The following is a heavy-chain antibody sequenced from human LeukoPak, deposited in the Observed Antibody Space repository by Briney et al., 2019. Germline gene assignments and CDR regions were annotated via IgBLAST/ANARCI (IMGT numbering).Heavy chain of an antibody. J-gene: IGHJ6*03. D-gene: IGHD3-22*01. V-gene: IGHV4-61*02. CDR3: ARGVEYYYDSSGYYAQYYYYYMDV. CDR1: GGSFSSGSYY. Sequence: SETLSLTCTVSGGSFSSGSYYWSWIRQPAGKGLEWIGRIYTSGSTNYNPSLKSRVTISVDTSKNQFSLKLSSVTAADTAVYYCARGVEYYYDSSGYYAQYYYYYMDVWGKGTTVTVSS. CDR2: IYTSGST.